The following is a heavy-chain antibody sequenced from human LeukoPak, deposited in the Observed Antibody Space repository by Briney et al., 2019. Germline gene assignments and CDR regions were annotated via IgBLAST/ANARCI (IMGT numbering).Heavy chain of an antibody. Sequence: SETLSLTCTVSGGSIISAAYYWAWIRRSPGKGLEWIGGLYYTGSAYYNPSLKSRVTIFVDTSKKQFSLKLTSVTAGDTAVYYCARQGGSPDWFDPWGQGTLVTVSS. D-gene: IGHD1-26*01. CDR1: GGSIISAAYY. V-gene: IGHV4-39*01. J-gene: IGHJ5*02. CDR3: ARQGGSPDWFDP. CDR2: LYYTGSA.